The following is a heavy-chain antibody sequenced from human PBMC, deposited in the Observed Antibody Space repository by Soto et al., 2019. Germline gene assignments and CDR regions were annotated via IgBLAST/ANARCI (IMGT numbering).Heavy chain of an antibody. Sequence: VQLVESGGGLVQPGGSLRLSCAASGFTFSRYWMSWVRQAPGKGLEWVANIKEDGSEKYYVDSVKDRFTISRDNAKNSLYLQLNSLRAEDTAVYYCARDSRRVGATSDLDYWGQGTLVTVSS. J-gene: IGHJ4*02. CDR2: IKEDGSEK. D-gene: IGHD1-26*01. CDR3: ARDSRRVGATSDLDY. V-gene: IGHV3-7*01. CDR1: GFTFSRYW.